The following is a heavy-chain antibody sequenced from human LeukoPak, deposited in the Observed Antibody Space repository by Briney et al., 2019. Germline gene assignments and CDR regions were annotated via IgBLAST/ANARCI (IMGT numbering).Heavy chain of an antibody. V-gene: IGHV3-23*01. CDR3: AKDKGWGYSAYDCYGMDV. Sequence: GGSLRLSCAASGFTFSSYAMSWVRQAPGKGLEWVSAISGSGSSTYYADSVKGRFTISRDNSKNTLYLQLNSLRAEDTAVYYCAKDKGWGYSAYDCYGMDVWGQGTTVTVSS. CDR1: GFTFSSYA. J-gene: IGHJ6*02. CDR2: ISGSGSST. D-gene: IGHD1-26*01.